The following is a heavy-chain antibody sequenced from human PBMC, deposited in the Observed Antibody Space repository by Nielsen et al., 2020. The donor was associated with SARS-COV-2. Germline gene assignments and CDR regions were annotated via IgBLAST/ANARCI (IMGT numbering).Heavy chain of an antibody. J-gene: IGHJ6*02. V-gene: IGHV4-59*01. CDR1: GGSISSYY. D-gene: IGHD6-6*01. Sequence: SETLSLTCTVSGGSISSYYWSWIRQPPGKGLEWIGYIYYSGSTNYNPSLKSRVTISVDTSKNQFSLKLSSVTAADTAVYYCARDSTKSMAARPRNYYYYGMDVWGQGTTVTVSS. CDR2: IYYSGST. CDR3: ARDSTKSMAARPRNYYYYGMDV.